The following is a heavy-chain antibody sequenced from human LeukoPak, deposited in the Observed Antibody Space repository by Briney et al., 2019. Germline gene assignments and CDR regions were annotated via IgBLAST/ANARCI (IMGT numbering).Heavy chain of an antibody. J-gene: IGHJ4*02. Sequence: PSETLSLTCTVSGGSISSSSHYWGWIRQPPGKGLEWIGSIYYSGSTYYNPSLKSRVTISVDTSKNQFSLKLSSVTAADTAVYYCARHGRWELRYYFDYWGQGTLVTVSS. CDR1: GGSISSSSHY. V-gene: IGHV4-39*01. CDR3: ARHGRWELRYYFDY. D-gene: IGHD1-26*01. CDR2: IYYSGST.